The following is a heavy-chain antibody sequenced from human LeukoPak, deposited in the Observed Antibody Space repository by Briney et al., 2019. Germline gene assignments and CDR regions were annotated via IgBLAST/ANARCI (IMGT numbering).Heavy chain of an antibody. V-gene: IGHV1-24*01. CDR1: GKTLSELS. Sequence: ASVRVSCKVSGKTLSELSMHWVRQAPGKGLEWMGGFDPENGETIYAQKFQGRVILTEDRSTDTTYMEMSSLRSEDTAVYYCAKGGSNPGRHNSAWGSMDVWGQGTTVTVSS. J-gene: IGHJ6*02. CDR2: FDPENGET. D-gene: IGHD3-16*01. CDR3: AKGGSNPGRHNSAWGSMDV.